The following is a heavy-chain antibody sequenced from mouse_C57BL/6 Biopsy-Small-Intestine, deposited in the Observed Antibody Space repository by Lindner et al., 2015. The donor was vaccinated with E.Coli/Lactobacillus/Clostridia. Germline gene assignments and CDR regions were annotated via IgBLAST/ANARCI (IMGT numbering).Heavy chain of an antibody. J-gene: IGHJ3*01. D-gene: IGHD2-5*01. CDR1: GYTFTNYV. CDR2: INPYNDGT. Sequence: VQLQESGPELIKPGASVKMSCKASGYTFTNYVIHWVKQKPGQGLEWIGYINPYNDGTKYNEKFRGKATLTSDKSSSTAYMEPSSLTSEDSAVYYCAVYYSNYAFAYWGQGTLVTVSA. V-gene: IGHV1-14*01. CDR3: AVYYSNYAFAY.